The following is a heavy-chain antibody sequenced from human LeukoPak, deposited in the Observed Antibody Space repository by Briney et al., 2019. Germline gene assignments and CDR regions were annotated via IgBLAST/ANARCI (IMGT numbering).Heavy chain of an antibody. D-gene: IGHD3-9*01. V-gene: IGHV1-2*02. CDR3: ARSNRLVRSPFPY. J-gene: IGHJ4*02. CDR1: GYTFTGYY. Sequence: VASVTVSCKASGYTFTGYYMHWVRQAPGQGLDWMGWINPNSGGTNYAQKFQGRVTMTRDTSISTAYMELSRLRSDDTAVYYCARSNRLVRSPFPYWGQGTLVTVSS. CDR2: INPNSGGT.